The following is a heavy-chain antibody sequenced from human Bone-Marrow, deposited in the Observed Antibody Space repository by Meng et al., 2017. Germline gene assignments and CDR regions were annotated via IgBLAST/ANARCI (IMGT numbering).Heavy chain of an antibody. D-gene: IGHD3-10*01. V-gene: IGHV5-51*01. CDR3: ARPSRPGFGEYIRGKDAFDI. Sequence: GGSLRLSCKGSGYSFTSYWIGWVRQMPGKGLEGMGIIYPGDSDTRYSPSFQGQVTISADKSISTAYLQWSSLKASDTAMYYCARPSRPGFGEYIRGKDAFDIWGQGTMVTVSS. J-gene: IGHJ3*02. CDR1: GYSFTSYW. CDR2: IYPGDSDT.